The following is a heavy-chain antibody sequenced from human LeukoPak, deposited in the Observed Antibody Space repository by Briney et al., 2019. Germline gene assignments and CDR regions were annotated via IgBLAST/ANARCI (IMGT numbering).Heavy chain of an antibody. V-gene: IGHV3-23*01. CDR3: AKDRDILTATDY. CDR1: GFTFSSYA. CDR2: ISGSGGSP. Sequence: GGSLRLSCAASGFTFSSYAMSWVRQAPGKGLEWVSAISGSGGSPYYADSVKGRFTISRDNSKNMLYLQMNSLRAEDTAVYYCAKDRDILTATDYWGQGTLVTVSS. J-gene: IGHJ4*02. D-gene: IGHD3-9*01.